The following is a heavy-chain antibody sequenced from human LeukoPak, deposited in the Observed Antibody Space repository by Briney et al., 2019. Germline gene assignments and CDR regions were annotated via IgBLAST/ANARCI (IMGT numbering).Heavy chain of an antibody. CDR1: GFNFNAYT. V-gene: IGHV3-43*01. D-gene: IGHD3-9*01. CDR2: IRGADTT. J-gene: IGHJ4*02. Sequence: AGGSLRLACATSGFNFNAYTMHWVRQAPGKGLEWVSFIRGADTTNYADSVKGRFTVSSDSSKNSLYLQMNSLRVEDTAVYYCARAPYDILPGYSGYFDYRGQGTLVTVSS. CDR3: ARAPYDILPGYSGYFDY.